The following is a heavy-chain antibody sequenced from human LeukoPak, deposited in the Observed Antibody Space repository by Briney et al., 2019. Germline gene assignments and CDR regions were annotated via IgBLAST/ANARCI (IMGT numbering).Heavy chain of an antibody. CDR3: AKDGYNLSFDY. Sequence: GGSLRLSCAASGFNFSSHGMHWVRQAPGKGLEWVAFTRYDGSIKYYADSVKGRFTVSRDNSKNTLYLHMNSLRTEDTAVYYCAKDGYNLSFDYWGQGTLVTVSS. V-gene: IGHV3-30*02. D-gene: IGHD1-14*01. J-gene: IGHJ4*02. CDR1: GFNFSSHG. CDR2: TRYDGSIK.